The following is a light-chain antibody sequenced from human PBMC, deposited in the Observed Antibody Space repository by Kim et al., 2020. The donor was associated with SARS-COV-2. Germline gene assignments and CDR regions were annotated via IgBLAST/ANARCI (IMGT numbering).Light chain of an antibody. CDR1: VLAKKY. CDR3: YSAADNNLI. CDR2: KDS. Sequence: SVYPGQTARITCSGDVLAKKYARWVQQKPGQAPVLVIYKDSERPSGIPERFSGSSSGTTVTLTISGAQVEDEADYYCYSAADNNLIFGGGTKLTVL. V-gene: IGLV3-27*01. J-gene: IGLJ2*01.